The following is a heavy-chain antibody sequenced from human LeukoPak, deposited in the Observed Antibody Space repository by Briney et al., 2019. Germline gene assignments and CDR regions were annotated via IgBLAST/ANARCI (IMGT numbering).Heavy chain of an antibody. J-gene: IGHJ5*02. CDR1: GFAFNTYS. Sequence: PGGSLRLSCAASGFAFNTYSMNWVRQTPGKRLEWVASINQDGSKKNYVDSVKGRFTISRDNAKDSLYLQMNSLRAEDTAVYYCEGAWSWGQGTLVTVSS. V-gene: IGHV3-7*01. CDR2: INQDGSKK. D-gene: IGHD6-19*01. CDR3: EGAWS.